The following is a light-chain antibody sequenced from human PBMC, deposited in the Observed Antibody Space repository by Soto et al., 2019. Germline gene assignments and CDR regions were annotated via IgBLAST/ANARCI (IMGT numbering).Light chain of an antibody. Sequence: EIVMTQSPATLSVSPGERATLSCRASQSVNSNLAWYQQRPGQAPRLLIYGASRRATGIPDRFSGSGSGTDFTLTISRLEPEDLAVYYCQQYDNSVWTFGQGTKVDIK. CDR3: QQYDNSVWT. V-gene: IGKV3D-15*01. J-gene: IGKJ1*01. CDR1: QSVNSN. CDR2: GAS.